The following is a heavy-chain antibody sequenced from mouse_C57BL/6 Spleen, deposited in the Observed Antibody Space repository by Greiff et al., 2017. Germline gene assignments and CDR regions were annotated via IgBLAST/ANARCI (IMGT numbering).Heavy chain of an antibody. CDR1: GFSLTSYG. CDR2: IWRGGST. CDR3: AKNLNYYGSSYGYFDV. V-gene: IGHV2-5*01. Sequence: VKLMESGPGLVQPSQSLSITCTVSGFSLTSYGVHWVRQSPGKGLEWLGVIWRGGSTDYNAAFMSRLSITKDNSKSQVFFKMNSLQADDTAIYYCAKNLNYYGSSYGYFDVWGTGTTVTVSS. J-gene: IGHJ1*03. D-gene: IGHD1-1*01.